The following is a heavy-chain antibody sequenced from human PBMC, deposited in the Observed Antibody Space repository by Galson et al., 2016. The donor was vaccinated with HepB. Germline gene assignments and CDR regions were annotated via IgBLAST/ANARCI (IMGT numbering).Heavy chain of an antibody. CDR3: ATQLQWVDF. CDR1: GFTFSRHW. V-gene: IGHV3-30*03. CDR2: ISYDGSDR. Sequence: SLRLSCAASGFTFSRHWMSWVRQAPGQGLEGVAVISYDGSDRYYGDSVKGRFTISRDNSKNTLYLQMDSLKEEDTAVYYCATQLQWVDFWGQGTLVTVSS. D-gene: IGHD1-1*01. J-gene: IGHJ5*01.